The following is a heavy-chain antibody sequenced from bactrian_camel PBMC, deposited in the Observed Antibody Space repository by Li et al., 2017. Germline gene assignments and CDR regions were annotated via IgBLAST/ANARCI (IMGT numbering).Heavy chain of an antibody. CDR2: IFTGGAIT. V-gene: IGHV3S54*01. Sequence: HVQLVESGGGSVQAGGSLRLSCAASTYSSICVGWFRQAPGKEREGVAAIFTGGAITYYAASVKGRFTISQDNAKNTLYLLMNSLTPEDTAMYYCAADWAPGENWVRSALSNPNIFNYWGPGTQVTVS. CDR3: AADWAPGENWVRSALSNPNIFNY. D-gene: IGHD3*01. CDR1: TYSSIC. J-gene: IGHJ4*01.